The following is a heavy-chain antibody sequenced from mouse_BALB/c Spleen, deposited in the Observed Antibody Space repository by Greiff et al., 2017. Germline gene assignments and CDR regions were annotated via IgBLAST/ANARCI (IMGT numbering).Heavy chain of an antibody. D-gene: IGHD2-10*02. Sequence: SGTVLARPGASVKMSCKASGYTFTSYWMHWVKQRPGQGLEWIGAIYPGNSDTSYNQKFKGKAKLTAVTSTSTAYMELSSLTNEDSAVYYCTRSGYGLVYFDYWGQGTTLTVSS. J-gene: IGHJ2*01. V-gene: IGHV1-5*01. CDR1: GYTFTSYW. CDR3: TRSGYGLVYFDY. CDR2: IYPGNSDT.